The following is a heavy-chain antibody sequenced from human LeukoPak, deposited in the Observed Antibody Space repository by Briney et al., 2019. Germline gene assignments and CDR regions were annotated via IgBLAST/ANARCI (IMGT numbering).Heavy chain of an antibody. D-gene: IGHD6-6*01. CDR2: IIPILGIA. CDR3: ARGGGSSSFDY. CDR1: GGTFSSYA. V-gene: IGHV1-69*04. Sequence: SVKVSCKASGGTFSSYAISWVRQAPGQGLEWMGRIIPILGIANYAQKFQGRVTITADKSTSTAYMELSSLRSEDTAVYYCARGGGSSSFDYWGQGTLVTVSS. J-gene: IGHJ4*02.